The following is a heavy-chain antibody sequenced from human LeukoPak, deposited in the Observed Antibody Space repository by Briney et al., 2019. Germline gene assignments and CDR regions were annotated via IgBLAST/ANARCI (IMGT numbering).Heavy chain of an antibody. CDR3: ARDLRYFDWSGGMDV. V-gene: IGHV3-53*01. CDR2: IYSGGST. D-gene: IGHD3-9*01. J-gene: IGHJ6*02. Sequence: GGSLRLSCAASGLIVSSNYMSWVRQAPGKGLEWVSVIYSGGSTYYADSVKGRFTISRDNSKNTLYLQMNSLRAEDTAVYYCARDLRYFDWSGGMDVWGQGTTVTVSS. CDR1: GLIVSSNY.